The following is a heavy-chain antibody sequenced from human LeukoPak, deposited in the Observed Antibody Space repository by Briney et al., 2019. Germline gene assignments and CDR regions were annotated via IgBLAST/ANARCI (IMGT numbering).Heavy chain of an antibody. CDR2: VNRNGDST. CDR1: GFTFGDYG. Sequence: GGSLRLSCAASGFTFGDYGMSWVRQAPGKGLQWVSGVNRNGDSTGYADFVKGRFTISRDNTKNSLYLQMNSLRDEDTAVYYCARGLFDPWGQGTLVTVSS. V-gene: IGHV3-20*04. CDR3: ARGLFDP. J-gene: IGHJ5*02.